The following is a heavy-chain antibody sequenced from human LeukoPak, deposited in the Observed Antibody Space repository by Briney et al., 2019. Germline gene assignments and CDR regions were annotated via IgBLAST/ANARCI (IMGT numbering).Heavy chain of an antibody. CDR2: MDPNSGNT. CDR1: GYALSSYD. CDR3: ARGGTIRGIFHSYYGMDV. D-gene: IGHD3-10*01. Sequence: ASVKVSCKASGYALSSYDINWVRQATGQGLEWMGRMDPNSGNTVYAQKFLGRVTMTRNMSISIAYMELSSLGSEDTAVYYCARGGTIRGIFHSYYGMDVWGQGTTVTVSS. V-gene: IGHV1-8*01. J-gene: IGHJ6*02.